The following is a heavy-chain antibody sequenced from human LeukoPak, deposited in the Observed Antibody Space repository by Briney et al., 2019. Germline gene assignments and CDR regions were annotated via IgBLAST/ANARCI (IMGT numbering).Heavy chain of an antibody. D-gene: IGHD3-22*01. CDR1: GFTFSSSG. J-gene: IGHJ5*02. V-gene: IGHV3-7*01. CDR3: ANGGTYSSGP. CDR2: IKPDGSAQ. Sequence: RGSLRLSCAASGFTFSSSGMHWVRQAPGKGLEWVATIKPDGSAQYYVDSVKGRFTISRDNAKNSLFLQINSLRAEDTAVYYCANGGTYSSGPWGQGTLVTVSS.